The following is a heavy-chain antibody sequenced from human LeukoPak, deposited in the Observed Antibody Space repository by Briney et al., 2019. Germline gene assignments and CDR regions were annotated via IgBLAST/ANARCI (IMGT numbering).Heavy chain of an antibody. Sequence: SETLSLTCALSGGSISSGGYSWSWVRQPPGEGLEWVGYIYHSGSSYYNPSLQSRVTISLDRSKNQFSLKLSSMTAADTAVYYCASGNTGYDRDSFDIWGQGTMVTVSS. CDR2: IYHSGSS. D-gene: IGHD5-12*01. V-gene: IGHV4-30-2*01. CDR3: ASGNTGYDRDSFDI. CDR1: GGSISSGGYS. J-gene: IGHJ3*02.